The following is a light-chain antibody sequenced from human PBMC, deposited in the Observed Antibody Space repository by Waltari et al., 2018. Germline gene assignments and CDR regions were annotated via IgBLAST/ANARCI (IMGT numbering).Light chain of an antibody. V-gene: IGLV3-21*02. CDR3: QVWDSGSDHYV. J-gene: IGLJ1*01. CDR1: NIGSKN. Sequence: SYVLTQPPSVSVAPGQTARISCDGNNIGSKNVHWYQQKPGQAPVLVGYDDGDRPSGLPERFSGSNSGNTATLTSSRVDAGDEADYYCQVWDSGSDHYVFGTVTKVTVL. CDR2: DDG.